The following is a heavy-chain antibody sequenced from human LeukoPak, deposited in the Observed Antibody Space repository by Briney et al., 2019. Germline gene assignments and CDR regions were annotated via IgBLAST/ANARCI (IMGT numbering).Heavy chain of an antibody. J-gene: IGHJ5*02. V-gene: IGHV4-39*01. CDR2: ISNGGNI. CDR3: ARRPPASGADWFDP. Sequence: SETLSLTCTVSGGSISSGGYYWSWIRQPPGKGLEWIGSISNGGNIYYNPSLKSRVTISVDTSENQFSLKLNSVTAADTAVYYCARRPPASGADWFDPWGQGTLVTVSS. D-gene: IGHD1-26*01. CDR1: GGSISSGGYY.